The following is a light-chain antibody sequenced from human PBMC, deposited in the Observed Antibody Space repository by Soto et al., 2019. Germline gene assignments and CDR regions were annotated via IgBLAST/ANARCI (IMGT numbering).Light chain of an antibody. J-gene: IGKJ4*01. CDR3: QQYATSPLT. Sequence: EIVLTQSPGTVSLSPEERATLSCRASQSITTSLAWYQRKPGQAPRLLIYDASTRATAIPDRFSGSGSGTDFTLTLSRLEAEDFAVYYCQQYATSPLTFGGGTKVEIK. V-gene: IGKV3-20*01. CDR1: QSITTS. CDR2: DAS.